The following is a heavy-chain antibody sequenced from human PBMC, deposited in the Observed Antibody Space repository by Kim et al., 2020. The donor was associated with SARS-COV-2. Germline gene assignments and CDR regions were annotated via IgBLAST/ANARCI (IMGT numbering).Heavy chain of an antibody. Sequence: GGSLRLSCAGSGFSVSSNYMSWVRQAPGKGLEWVSVIYSGGNIFYADSVKGRFTISRDNSENTLYLQMNSLRAEDTAVYYCARGWYYDSRGYYFDYWGHGTLVTVSS. CDR3: ARGWYYDSRGYYFDY. CDR2: IYSGGNI. J-gene: IGHJ4*01. V-gene: IGHV3-53*01. D-gene: IGHD3-22*01. CDR1: GFSVSSNY.